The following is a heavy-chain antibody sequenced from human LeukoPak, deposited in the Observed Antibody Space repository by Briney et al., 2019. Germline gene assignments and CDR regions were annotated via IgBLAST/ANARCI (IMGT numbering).Heavy chain of an antibody. Sequence: SSQTLSLTCTVSGGSINDYYWSWIRQPPGKGLEWIGHIYYSGDTNSSPSLKSRVAISMDTSKNQFSLRLSSVTAADTAVYYCARVKGGAYYYYYMDVWGEGTTVTVSS. CDR3: ARVKGGAYYYYYMDV. CDR2: IYYSGDT. V-gene: IGHV4-59*01. J-gene: IGHJ6*03. CDR1: GGSINDYY. D-gene: IGHD3-16*01.